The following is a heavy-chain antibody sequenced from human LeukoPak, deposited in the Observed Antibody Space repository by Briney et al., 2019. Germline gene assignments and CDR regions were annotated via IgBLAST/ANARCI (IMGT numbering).Heavy chain of an antibody. D-gene: IGHD5-12*01. CDR1: GFTFSSYA. J-gene: IGHJ6*03. V-gene: IGHV3-7*01. CDR2: IKQDGSEK. Sequence: AGGSLRLSCAASGFTFSSYAMSWVRQAPGKGLEWVANIKQDGSEKYYVDSVKGRFTISRDNAKNSLYLQMNSLRAEDTAVYYCARDSPPQIYSGYDFEVLLYYYYYMDVWGKGTTVTVSS. CDR3: ARDSPPQIYSGYDFEVLLYYYYYMDV.